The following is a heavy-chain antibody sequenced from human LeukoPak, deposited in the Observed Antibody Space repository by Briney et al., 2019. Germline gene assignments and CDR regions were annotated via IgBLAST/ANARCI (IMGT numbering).Heavy chain of an antibody. CDR2: INSDGSTT. CDR3: ARGHHYYDSSAYYY. Sequence: GGSLRLSWAASGXTFISYWMHWVRQAPGKGLVWVSRINSDGSTTSYAASVKGRFTISRDTAKNTLYLQMNSLRAEDTAVYYCARGHHYYDSSAYYYWGQGTLVTVSS. D-gene: IGHD3-22*01. CDR1: GXTFISYW. V-gene: IGHV3-74*01. J-gene: IGHJ4*02.